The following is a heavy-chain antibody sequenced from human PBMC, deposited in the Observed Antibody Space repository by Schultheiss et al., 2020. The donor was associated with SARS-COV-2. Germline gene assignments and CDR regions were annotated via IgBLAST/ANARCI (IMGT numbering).Heavy chain of an antibody. CDR2: VKSKADGGTT. Sequence: GSLRLSCAASGFRFSDLWMNWVRQAPGKGLEWVGRVKSKADGGTTDYAAPVKGRFTISRDDSKNTLYLQMNSLKTEDTAVYYCAKGWGTADWGQGTLVTVSS. J-gene: IGHJ4*02. CDR1: GFRFSDLW. V-gene: IGHV3-15*07. D-gene: IGHD7-27*01. CDR3: AKGWGTAD.